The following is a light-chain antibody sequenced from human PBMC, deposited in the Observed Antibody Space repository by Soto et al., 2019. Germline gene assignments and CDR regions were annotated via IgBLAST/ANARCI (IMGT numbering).Light chain of an antibody. CDR1: QGISSY. V-gene: IGKV1-8*01. CDR3: QQYYDYPHT. CDR2: AAS. Sequence: AIRMTQSPSSFSASTGDRVTITCRASQGISSYLAWYQQKPGKAPKLLIYAASTLQSGVPSRFRGSGSGTDFTLTISCLQSEDFAIYYCQQYYDYPHTFGQGTKLEIK. J-gene: IGKJ2*01.